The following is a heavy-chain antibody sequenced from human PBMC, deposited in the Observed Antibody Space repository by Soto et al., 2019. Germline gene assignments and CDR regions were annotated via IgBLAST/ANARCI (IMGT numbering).Heavy chain of an antibody. CDR3: ARERGGEYSGYDGPWFDP. V-gene: IGHV3-33*01. CDR2: IWYDGSNK. CDR1: GFTFSSYG. J-gene: IGHJ5*02. Sequence: GGSLRLSCAASGFTFSSYGMHWVRQAPGKGLEWVAVIWYDGSNKYYADSVKGRFTISRDNSKNTLYLQMNSLRAEDTAVYYCARERGGEYSGYDGPWFDPWGQGTLVTVSS. D-gene: IGHD5-12*01.